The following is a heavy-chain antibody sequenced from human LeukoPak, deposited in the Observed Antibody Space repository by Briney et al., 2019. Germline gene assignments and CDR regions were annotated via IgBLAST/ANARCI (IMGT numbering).Heavy chain of an antibody. CDR1: GFTFSSYA. CDR3: ARDRLVVTASSPWNWFDP. V-gene: IGHV3-30*04. CDR2: ISYDGSNK. D-gene: IGHD2-21*02. Sequence: GGSLRLSCAASGFTFSSYAMHWVRQAPGKGLEWVAVISYDGSNKYYADSVKGRFTISGDNSKNTLYLQMNSLRAEDTAVYYCARDRLVVTASSPWNWFDPWGQGTLVTVSS. J-gene: IGHJ5*02.